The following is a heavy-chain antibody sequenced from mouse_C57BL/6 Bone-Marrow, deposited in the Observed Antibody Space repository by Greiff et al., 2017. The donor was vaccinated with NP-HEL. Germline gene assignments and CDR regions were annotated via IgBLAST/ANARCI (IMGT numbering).Heavy chain of an antibody. V-gene: IGHV3-6*01. CDR2: ISYDGSN. CDR3: ARDWNYGTYWYFDV. J-gene: IGHJ1*03. Sequence: DVKLVESGPGLVKPSQSLSLTCSVTGYSITSGYYWNWIRQFPGNKLEWMGYISYDGSNNYNPSLKNRISITRDTSKNHFFLKLNSVTTEDTATYYCARDWNYGTYWYFDVWGTGTTVTVSS. D-gene: IGHD1-1*01. CDR1: GYSITSGYY.